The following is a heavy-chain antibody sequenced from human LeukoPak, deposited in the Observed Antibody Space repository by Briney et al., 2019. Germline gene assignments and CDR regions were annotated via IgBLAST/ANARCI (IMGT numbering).Heavy chain of an antibody. CDR3: ATSTVTALDY. CDR2: ISYDGSNK. Sequence: GGSLRLSCAASGFTFSSYAMHWVRQAPGKGLEWVAVISYDGSNKYYADSVKGRSTISRDNSKNTLYLQMNSLRAEDTAVYYCATSTVTALDYWGQGTLVTVSS. D-gene: IGHD4-17*01. J-gene: IGHJ4*02. CDR1: GFTFSSYA. V-gene: IGHV3-30-3*01.